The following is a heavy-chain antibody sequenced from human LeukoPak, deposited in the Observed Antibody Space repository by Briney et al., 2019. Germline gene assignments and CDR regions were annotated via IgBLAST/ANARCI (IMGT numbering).Heavy chain of an antibody. J-gene: IGHJ6*03. Sequence: SETLSLTCTVSGGSISSYYWSWIRQPPGKGLEWIGYIYYSGSTNYNPSLKSRVTISVDTSRNQFSLKLSSVTAADTAVYYCARERMAVVASPYYMDVWGKGTTVTVSS. CDR3: ARERMAVVASPYYMDV. CDR2: IYYSGST. V-gene: IGHV4-59*01. D-gene: IGHD2-15*01. CDR1: GGSISSYY.